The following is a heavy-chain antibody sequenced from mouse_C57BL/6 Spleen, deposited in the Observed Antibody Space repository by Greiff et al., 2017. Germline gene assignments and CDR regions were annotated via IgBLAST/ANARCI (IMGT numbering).Heavy chain of an antibody. D-gene: IGHD1-1*01. CDR1: GYSFTDYN. CDR2: INPNYGTT. J-gene: IGHJ2*01. Sequence: VQLQQSGPELVKPGASVKISCKASGYSFTDYNMNWVKQSHGKSLEWIGVINPNYGTTSYNQKFKGKATLTVDQSSSTAYMQLNSLTSEDSAVYYGARGGVTTVVAPFDYWGQGTTLTVSS. CDR3: ARGGVTTVVAPFDY. V-gene: IGHV1-39*01.